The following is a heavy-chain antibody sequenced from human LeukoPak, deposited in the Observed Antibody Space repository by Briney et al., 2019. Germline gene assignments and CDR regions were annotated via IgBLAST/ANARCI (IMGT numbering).Heavy chain of an antibody. CDR1: GFTLSSYG. J-gene: IGHJ4*02. D-gene: IGHD3-10*01. V-gene: IGHV3-30*02. CDR2: TQYDGSNK. Sequence: GGSLRLSCAASGFTLSSYGMHWVRQAPGKGLEWVAFTQYDGSNKYYADSVKGRFTISRDNSQNTLFLHMTSRRADDTAVYFCAKAGALVRGVTAIFDYWGQGTLVTVSS. CDR3: AKAGALVRGVTAIFDY.